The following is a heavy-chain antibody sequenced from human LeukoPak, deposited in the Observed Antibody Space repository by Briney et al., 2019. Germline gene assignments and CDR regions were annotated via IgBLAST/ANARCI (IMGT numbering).Heavy chain of an antibody. Sequence: PGRSLRLSCAASGFTFSSYAMHWVRQAPGKGLEWVAVISYDGSNKYYADSVKGRFTISRDNSKNTLYLQMNSLRAEDTAVYYCARDTISLGFDYWGQGTLVTVSP. D-gene: IGHD3-16*01. J-gene: IGHJ4*02. CDR3: ARDTISLGFDY. CDR2: ISYDGSNK. CDR1: GFTFSSYA. V-gene: IGHV3-30-3*01.